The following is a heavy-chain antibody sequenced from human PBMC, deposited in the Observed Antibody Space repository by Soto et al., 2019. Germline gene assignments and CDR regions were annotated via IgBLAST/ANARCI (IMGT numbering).Heavy chain of an antibody. J-gene: IGHJ5*02. CDR1: GYIFTIYG. CDR2: ISPYNGNT. V-gene: IGHV1-18*01. Sequence: QVPLVQSGAEVKKPGASVKVSCKASGYIFTIYGISWVRQAPGQGLEWIGWISPYNGNTNYAQKLQGRVTMTTDTSASTAYMELRSLRSDDTAVYYGARDAGGATGFDPWCQGTLVTVSS. CDR3: ARDAGGATGFDP. D-gene: IGHD1-1*01.